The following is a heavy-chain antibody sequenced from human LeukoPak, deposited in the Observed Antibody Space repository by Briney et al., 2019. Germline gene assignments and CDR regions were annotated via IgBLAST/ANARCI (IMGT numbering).Heavy chain of an antibody. CDR3: AKVSSPYHYDSGGRNYYFDY. J-gene: IGHJ4*02. Sequence: GGSLRLSCTASGFTFSSYAMTWVRQAPGKGLQWVSSISANSGSSYDADSVKGRFTISRDNSKNTLYLQLNSLRAEDTAVYYCAKVSSPYHYDSGGRNYYFDYWGQGTLVTVSS. CDR1: GFTFSSYA. D-gene: IGHD3-22*01. CDR2: ISANSGSS. V-gene: IGHV3-23*01.